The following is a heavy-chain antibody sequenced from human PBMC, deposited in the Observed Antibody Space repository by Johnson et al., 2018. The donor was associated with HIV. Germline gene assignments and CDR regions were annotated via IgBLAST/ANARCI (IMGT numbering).Heavy chain of an antibody. CDR1: GFTFSTSP. J-gene: IGHJ3*01. D-gene: IGHD4-17*01. CDR3: AKGACPTPSCKGPSDV. V-gene: IGHV3-23*04. CDR2: ISGGGGRT. Sequence: MLLVESGGALVQPGGSLRLSCAASGFTFSTSPMSWVRQVPGKGLEWVSSISGGGGRTYYADSVKGRFTVSRDNSKNTLYLQMNSLRVEDTAVFYCAKGACPTPSCKGPSDVWGQGTLVTVSS.